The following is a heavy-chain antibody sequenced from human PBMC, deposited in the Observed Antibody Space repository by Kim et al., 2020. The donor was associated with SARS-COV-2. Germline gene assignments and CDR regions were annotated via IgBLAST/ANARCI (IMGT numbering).Heavy chain of an antibody. CDR1: RFTFRDYV. CDR3: VKETELANNYGFYDY. D-gene: IGHD5-18*01. V-gene: IGHV3-23*01. CDR2: ISGDGGST. J-gene: IGHJ4*02. Sequence: GGSLRLSCAASRFTFRDYVMSWVRQAPGKGLEWVSAISGDGGSTYYPDSVKGRFTISRDNFKNTLYLQMNSLRAEDTAIYYCVKETELANNYGFYDYWGQGTLVTVSS.